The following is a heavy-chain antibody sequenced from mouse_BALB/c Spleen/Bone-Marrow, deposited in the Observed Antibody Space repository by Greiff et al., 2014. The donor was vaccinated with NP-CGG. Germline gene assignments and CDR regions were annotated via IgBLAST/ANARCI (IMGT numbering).Heavy chain of an antibody. CDR3: TRDRGVQGYAMDY. V-gene: IGHV5-4*02. CDR1: GFTFSDSY. CDR2: ISDGGSYI. Sequence: EVKLMESGGGLVKPGGSLKLSCAASGFTFSDSYMYWVRQTPEKRLEWVATISDGGSYIYYPDSVKGRFTISRDDAKNNLYLQMSSLKSEDTAMYYCTRDRGVQGYAMDYWGQGTSVTVSS. J-gene: IGHJ4*01. D-gene: IGHD2-14*01.